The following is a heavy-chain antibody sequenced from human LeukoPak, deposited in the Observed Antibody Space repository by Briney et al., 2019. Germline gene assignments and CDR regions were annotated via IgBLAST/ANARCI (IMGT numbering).Heavy chain of an antibody. CDR3: ARADGYNSVLDY. D-gene: IGHD5-24*01. V-gene: IGHV4-38-2*02. CDR1: GHSIGSPFY. Sequence: SETLSLTCTVSGHSIGSPFYWGWIRQPPGKGLECIGNIYHTGSTYYNPSLQSRVTISVDTSKNQFSLKLSSVTAADTAVYYCARADGYNSVLDYWGQGTLVTVSS. CDR2: IYHTGST. J-gene: IGHJ4*02.